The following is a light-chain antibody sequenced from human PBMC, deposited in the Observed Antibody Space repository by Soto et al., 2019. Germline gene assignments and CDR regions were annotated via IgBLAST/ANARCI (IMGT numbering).Light chain of an antibody. CDR1: QSVSSNY. CDR3: QQYGSSPKT. V-gene: IGKV3-20*01. J-gene: IGKJ5*01. Sequence: EIVLTQSPDTLSLSPGERATLSCRASQSVSSNYLAWYQQKPGQAPRPLIYGASSRAPGIPDRFSGSGSGTDFTLTISRLEPEDFAVYYCQQYGSSPKTFGQGTRLEI. CDR2: GAS.